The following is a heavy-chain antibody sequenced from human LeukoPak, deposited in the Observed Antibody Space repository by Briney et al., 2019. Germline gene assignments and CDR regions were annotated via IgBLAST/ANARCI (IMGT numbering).Heavy chain of an antibody. CDR2: LSGNGGST. D-gene: IGHD3-16*01. V-gene: IGHV3-23*01. CDR3: ARDGLGLDGMDV. CDR1: GFTFSSYA. Sequence: PGGSLRLSCAASGFTFSSYAMSWVRQAPGKGLEWVSTLSGNGGSTYYADSVKGRFTISRDNSKNTLYLQMNSLRAEDTAVYYCARDGLGLDGMDVWGQGTTVTVSS. J-gene: IGHJ6*02.